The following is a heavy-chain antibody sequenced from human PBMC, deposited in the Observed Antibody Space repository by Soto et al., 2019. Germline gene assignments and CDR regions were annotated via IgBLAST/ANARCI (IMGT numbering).Heavy chain of an antibody. CDR2: INHSGST. CDR3: ARGKGIAAAGKSFDY. D-gene: IGHD6-13*01. J-gene: IGHJ4*02. CDR1: GGSFSGYY. Sequence: SETLSLTCAAYGGSFSGYYWSWIRQPPGKGLEWIGEINHSGSTNYNPSLKSRVTISVDTSKNQFSLKLSSVTAADTAVYYCARGKGIAAAGKSFDYWGQGTLVTVSS. V-gene: IGHV4-34*01.